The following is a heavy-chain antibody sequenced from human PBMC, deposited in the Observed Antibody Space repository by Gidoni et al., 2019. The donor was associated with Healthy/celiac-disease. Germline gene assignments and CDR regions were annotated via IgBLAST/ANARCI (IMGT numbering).Heavy chain of an antibody. V-gene: IGHV4-39*01. CDR3: ARHTSDDAERLNYFDY. CDR1: GGSISSSSYY. J-gene: IGHJ4*02. Sequence: QLQLQESGPGLVKPSETLSLTCTVSGGSISSSSYYWGWLRQPPGKGLEWIGSIYYSGSTYYNPSLKSRVTISVDTSKNQFSLKLSSVTAADTAVYYCARHTSDDAERLNYFDYWGQGTLVTVSS. D-gene: IGHD3-3*01. CDR2: IYYSGST.